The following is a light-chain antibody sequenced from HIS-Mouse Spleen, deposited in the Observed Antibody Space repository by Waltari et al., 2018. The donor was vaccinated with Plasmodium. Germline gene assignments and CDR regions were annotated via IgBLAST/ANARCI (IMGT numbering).Light chain of an antibody. Sequence: DIVMTQSPATLSVSPGERATLACQASQSVSSNLAWYQQKPGQAPRLLIYGASTRATGIPARFSGSGSGTEFTLTISSLQSEDFAVYYCQQYNNWSFTFGPGTKVDIK. CDR2: GAS. V-gene: IGKV3-15*01. J-gene: IGKJ3*01. CDR1: QSVSSN. CDR3: QQYNNWSFT.